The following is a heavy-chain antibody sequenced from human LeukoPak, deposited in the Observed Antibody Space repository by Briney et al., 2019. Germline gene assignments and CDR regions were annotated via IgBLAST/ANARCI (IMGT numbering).Heavy chain of an antibody. V-gene: IGHV1-2*02. D-gene: IGHD3-10*01. CDR3: ARSMVVRGVMGNYFDP. J-gene: IGHJ5*02. CDR1: GYTFTGYF. CDR2: INPKSGST. Sequence: ASVKVSCKASGYTFTGYFIHWVRQAPGQGLEWMGWINPKSGSTNYQQKFQDRVTMTRDTSLATAYMEMSRLRSDDTAVYYCARSMVVRGVMGNYFDPWGQGTLVTVSS.